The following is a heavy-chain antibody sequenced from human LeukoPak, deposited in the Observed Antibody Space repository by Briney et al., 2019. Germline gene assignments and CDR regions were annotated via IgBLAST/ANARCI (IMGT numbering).Heavy chain of an antibody. J-gene: IGHJ4*02. CDR1: GFTFSSYG. CDR3: AKDHVLLWFGDLYYFDY. V-gene: IGHV3-30*02. D-gene: IGHD3-10*01. CDR2: IRYDGSNK. Sequence: GGSLRLSCAASGFTFSSYGMHWVPQAPGKGLEWVAFIRYDGSNKYYADSVKGRFTISRDNSKNTLYLQMNSLRAEDTAVYYCAKDHVLLWFGDLYYFDYWGQGTLVTVSS.